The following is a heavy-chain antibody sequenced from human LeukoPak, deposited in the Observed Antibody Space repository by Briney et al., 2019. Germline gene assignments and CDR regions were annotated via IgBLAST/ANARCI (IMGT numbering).Heavy chain of an antibody. CDR2: IDNDGSDT. CDR1: GFTFRSYW. Sequence: GGSLRLSCAASGFTFRSYWMHWVRQAPGKGLVWVSRIDNDGSDTIYADSVKGRFTISRDNAKNTLYLQMDSLGVEDTAVYYCGRDLMGSIDYWGQGTLVTVSS. V-gene: IGHV3-74*01. CDR3: GRDLMGSIDY. D-gene: IGHD1-26*01. J-gene: IGHJ4*02.